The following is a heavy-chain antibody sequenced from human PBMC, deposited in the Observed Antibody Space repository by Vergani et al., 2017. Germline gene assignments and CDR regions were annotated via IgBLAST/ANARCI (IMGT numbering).Heavy chain of an antibody. J-gene: IGHJ4*01. CDR3: TRSEXSGTTCYGHYFDL. CDR1: GFRVTTYY. Sequence: EVELLQSGGGLVQPGGSLRLSCSASGFRVTTYYMSWVRQAPGKGLEWVSVIKSDGRTSYAESVRGRFTISRDTSRNAVYLQMNILRVEDTGVYYCTRSEXSGTTCYGHYFDLWGHGILVTVSS. CDR2: IKSDGRT. D-gene: IGHD5-12*01. V-gene: IGHV3-66*02.